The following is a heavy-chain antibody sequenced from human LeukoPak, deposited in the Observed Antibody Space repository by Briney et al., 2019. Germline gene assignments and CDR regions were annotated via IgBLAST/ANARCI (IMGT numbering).Heavy chain of an antibody. CDR1: GFTFSSYA. Sequence: GGSLRLSCAASGFTFSSYAMSWVRQAPGKGLEWVSAISASGGSTFYADSVKGRYTISRDNSKNTLYLQMNSLRAEDTALYYCAKGRGYSGYDFFDYWGQGTLVTVSS. D-gene: IGHD5-12*01. V-gene: IGHV3-23*01. CDR3: AKGRGYSGYDFFDY. J-gene: IGHJ4*02. CDR2: ISASGGST.